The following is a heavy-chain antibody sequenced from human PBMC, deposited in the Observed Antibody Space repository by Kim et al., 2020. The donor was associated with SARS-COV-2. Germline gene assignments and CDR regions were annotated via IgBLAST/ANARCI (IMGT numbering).Heavy chain of an antibody. J-gene: IGHJ6*03. Sequence: GGSLRLSCAASGFTFSSYSMNWVRQAPGKGLEWVSSISSSSSYIYYADSVKGRFTISRDNAKNSLYLQMNSLRAEDTAVYYCARDQGHMLTTGMDVWGKGTTVTVSS. V-gene: IGHV3-21*01. CDR1: GFTFSSYS. CDR2: ISSSSSYI. CDR3: ARDQGHMLTTGMDV. D-gene: IGHD2-8*01.